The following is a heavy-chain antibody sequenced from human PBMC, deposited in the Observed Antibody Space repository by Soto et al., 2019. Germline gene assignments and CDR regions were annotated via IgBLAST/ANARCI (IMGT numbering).Heavy chain of an antibody. D-gene: IGHD1-26*01. Sequence: QLQLVQSGGEVKTPGASVKVSCTTSGYTFTSHGISWVRQAPGKGHEWMRWISTYNGKTDYAQKFQGRVTMTADTRTSTVYMEVRSLRSDDTAVYYCARLLTEGATYREDAFDMWGQGTKVTVSS. V-gene: IGHV1-18*01. CDR2: ISTYNGKT. CDR1: GYTFTSHG. J-gene: IGHJ3*02. CDR3: ARLLTEGATYREDAFDM.